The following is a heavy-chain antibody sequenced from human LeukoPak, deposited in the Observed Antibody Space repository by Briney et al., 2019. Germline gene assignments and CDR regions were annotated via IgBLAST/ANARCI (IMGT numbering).Heavy chain of an antibody. V-gene: IGHV4-59*01. J-gene: IGHJ4*02. Sequence: PSETLSLTCTVSGGSISSYYWSWIRQPPGKGLEWIGYIYYSGSTNYNPSLKSRVTISVDTSKNQFSLKLSSVTAADTAVYYCARVRKEDYYDSSGYYYYFDYWGQGTLVTVSS. D-gene: IGHD3-22*01. CDR3: ARVRKEDYYDSSGYYYYFDY. CDR2: IYYSGST. CDR1: GGSISSYY.